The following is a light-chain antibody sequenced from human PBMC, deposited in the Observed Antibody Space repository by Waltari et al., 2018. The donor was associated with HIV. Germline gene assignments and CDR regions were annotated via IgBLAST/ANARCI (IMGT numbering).Light chain of an antibody. CDR2: RDN. CDR3: AAWDDSLDGFYV. CDR1: SSNIGTTY. J-gene: IGLJ1*01. V-gene: IGLV1-47*01. Sequence: QSVLTQPPSASATPGQRVTISCSGSSSNIGTTYVFWYQQLPGTAPPLLIFRDNERPSGVPDRFSGSRSGTSASLVISGLRSEYEAEYYCAAWDDSLDGFYVFGSGTRVTVL.